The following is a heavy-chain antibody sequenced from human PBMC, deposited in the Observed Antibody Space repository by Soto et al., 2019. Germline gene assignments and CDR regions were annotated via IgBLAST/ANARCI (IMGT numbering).Heavy chain of an antibody. J-gene: IGHJ6*02. CDR2: ITKSSRTI. Sequence: EVQLVESGGGLVQPGVSLRLSCAASGFTFSTYSMNWVRRAPGRGLEWISYITKSSRTIYYADSVKGRFTISRDNAKNSLYRQMNSLRAEDTAVYYCTRDHGYGYGMDVWGQGTTVTVSS. V-gene: IGHV3-48*01. CDR1: GFTFSTYS. CDR3: TRDHGYGYGMDV. D-gene: IGHD5-12*01.